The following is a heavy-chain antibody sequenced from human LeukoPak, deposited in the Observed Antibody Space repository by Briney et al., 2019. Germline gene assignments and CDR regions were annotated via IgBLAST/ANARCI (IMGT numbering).Heavy chain of an antibody. CDR2: INPNSGGT. CDR1: GYIFTGYY. J-gene: IGHJ4*02. V-gene: IGHV1-2*02. D-gene: IGHD3-9*01. CDR3: ARVGPLRYFDWLPIDY. Sequence: GASVKVSCKASGYIFTGYYMHWVRQAPGQGLEWMGWINPNSGGTNYAQKFQGRVTMTRDTSISTAYMELSRLRSDDTAVYYCARVGPLRYFDWLPIDYWGQGTLVTVSS.